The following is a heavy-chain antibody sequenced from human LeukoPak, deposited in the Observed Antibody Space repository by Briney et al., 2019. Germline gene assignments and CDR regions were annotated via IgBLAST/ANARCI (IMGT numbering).Heavy chain of an antibody. V-gene: IGHV3-30-3*01. CDR2: ISYDGSNK. Sequence: GGSLRLSCPASGFTFSSYAMHWVRQAPGKGLEWVAVISYDGSNKYYADSVKGRFTISRDNSKNTLYLQMNSLRAEDTAVYYCARDSMIVVVPGAFDIWGQGTMVTVSS. J-gene: IGHJ3*02. CDR1: GFTFSSYA. D-gene: IGHD3-22*01. CDR3: ARDSMIVVVPGAFDI.